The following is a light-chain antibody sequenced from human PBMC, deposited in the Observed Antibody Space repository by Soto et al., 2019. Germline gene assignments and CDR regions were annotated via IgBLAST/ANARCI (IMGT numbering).Light chain of an antibody. V-gene: IGKV3-20*01. CDR2: GAS. CDR1: QSVSSSY. CDR3: QQYGSSPPSVT. J-gene: IGKJ5*01. Sequence: EIVFTQSPGTLSLSPGERATLSCRASQSVSSSYLAWYQQKPGQAPRLLIYGASSRATGIPDRFSGSGSGTDFTLTISRLEPEDFAVYYCQQYGSSPPSVTFGQGTRLEIK.